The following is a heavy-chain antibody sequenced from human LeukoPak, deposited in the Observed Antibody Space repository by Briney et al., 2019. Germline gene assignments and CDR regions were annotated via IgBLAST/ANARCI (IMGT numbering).Heavy chain of an antibody. CDR3: ARGSSGSYYGPLGY. J-gene: IGHJ4*02. Sequence: SETLSLTCTVSGGSISSYYWSWIRQPPGKGLEWIGSIYHSGSTYYNPSLKSRVTISVDTSKNQFSLKLSSVTAADTAVYYCARGSSGSYYGPLGYWGQGTLVTVSS. CDR1: GGSISSYY. V-gene: IGHV4-38-2*02. D-gene: IGHD1-26*01. CDR2: IYHSGST.